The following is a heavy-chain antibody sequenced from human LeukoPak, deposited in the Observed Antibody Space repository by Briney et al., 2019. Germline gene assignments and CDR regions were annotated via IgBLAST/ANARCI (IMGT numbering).Heavy chain of an antibody. Sequence: GGSLRLSCAASGFTFSSYSMNWVRQAPGKGLEWDSSISSSSSYIYYADSVKGRFTISRDNAKNSLYLQMNSLRAEDTAVYYCARGAGGSLLDAFDIWGQGTMVTVSS. V-gene: IGHV3-21*01. J-gene: IGHJ3*02. CDR3: ARGAGGSLLDAFDI. CDR1: GFTFSSYS. D-gene: IGHD2-15*01. CDR2: ISSSSSYI.